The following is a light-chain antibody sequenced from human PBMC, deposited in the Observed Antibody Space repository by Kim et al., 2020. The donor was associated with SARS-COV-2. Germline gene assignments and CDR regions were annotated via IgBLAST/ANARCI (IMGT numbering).Light chain of an antibody. Sequence: SYELTQPPSVSVAPGKTARITCGGDNIGSNSVHWYQKKSGQAPVLVMYFDSDRPAEIPERFSASKSGNTATLTINKVEAGDEADYYCQVWDTSSDYQYVFGTGNKVTVL. J-gene: IGLJ1*01. CDR2: FDS. CDR1: NIGSNS. V-gene: IGLV3-21*04. CDR3: QVWDTSSDYQYV.